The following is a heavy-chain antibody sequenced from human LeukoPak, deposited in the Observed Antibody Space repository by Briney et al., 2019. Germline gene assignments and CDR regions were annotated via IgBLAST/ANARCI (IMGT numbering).Heavy chain of an antibody. J-gene: IGHJ4*02. Sequence: PSETLSLTCAVSGGSISRYYWNWIRQPPGKGLEWIGHIYDSGSTNYNPSLKSRVTISVDTSKNQFSLKLSSVTAAGTAVYYCARVISSSSGFDFWGQGTLVTVSS. CDR3: ARVISSSSGFDF. CDR1: GGSISRYY. CDR2: IYDSGST. V-gene: IGHV4-59*01. D-gene: IGHD6-6*01.